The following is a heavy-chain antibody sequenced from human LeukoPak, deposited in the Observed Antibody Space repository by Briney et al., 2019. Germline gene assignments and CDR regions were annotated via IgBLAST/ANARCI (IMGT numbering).Heavy chain of an antibody. V-gene: IGHV1-46*01. Sequence: ASVKGSCKASAYTFTSYYMHWVRQAPGQGLEWMGIINPSGGSTSYAQKFQGRVTMTRDTSTSTVYMELSSLRSEDTAVYYCARSGSSWYRYFDYWGQGTLVTVSS. CDR2: INPSGGST. CDR3: ARSGSSWYRYFDY. J-gene: IGHJ4*02. CDR1: AYTFTSYY. D-gene: IGHD6-13*01.